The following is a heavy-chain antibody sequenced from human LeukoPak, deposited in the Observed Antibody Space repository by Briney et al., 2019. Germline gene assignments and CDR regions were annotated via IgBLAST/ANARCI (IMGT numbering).Heavy chain of an antibody. Sequence: GGSLRLSCAASGFTFGSYAMSWARQAPGKGLQWVSAISGSGGSTYYADSVKGQFTISRDNSKNTLYLQMNSLRAEDTAVYYCAKGQRWELPFDYWGQGTLVTVSS. J-gene: IGHJ4*02. CDR2: ISGSGGST. CDR1: GFTFGSYA. V-gene: IGHV3-23*01. CDR3: AKGQRWELPFDY. D-gene: IGHD1-26*01.